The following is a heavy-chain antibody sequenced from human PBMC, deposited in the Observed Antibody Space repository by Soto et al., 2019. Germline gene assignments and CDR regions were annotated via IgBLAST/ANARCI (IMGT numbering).Heavy chain of an antibody. D-gene: IGHD1-1*01. J-gene: IGHJ5*02. CDR1: GDSVSSNSAA. CDR3: ARGGKTETKNWFDP. CDR2: TYYRSKWYN. V-gene: IGHV6-1*01. Sequence: SQTLSLTCAISGDSVSSNSAAWNWIRQSPSRGLEWLGRTYYRSKWYNDYTVSVKSRITINPDTSKNQISLQLNSVTPEETDVNYCARGGKTETKNWFDPWGQGTRVTVSS.